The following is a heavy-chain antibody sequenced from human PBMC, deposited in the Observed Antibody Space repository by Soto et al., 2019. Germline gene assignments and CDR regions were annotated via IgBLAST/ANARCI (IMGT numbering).Heavy chain of an antibody. CDR2: ISGSGGST. Sequence: EVQLLESGGGLVQPGGSLRLSCSASGFTFSNYAETWVRQAPGKALEWVSTISGSGGSTYYADSVKGRFTISRDNSKNTLYLQMNSLRAEYTAVYYCAKDQGSSWYEIDYWGQGTLVTVSS. V-gene: IGHV3-23*01. CDR1: GFTFSNYA. D-gene: IGHD6-13*01. CDR3: AKDQGSSWYEIDY. J-gene: IGHJ4*02.